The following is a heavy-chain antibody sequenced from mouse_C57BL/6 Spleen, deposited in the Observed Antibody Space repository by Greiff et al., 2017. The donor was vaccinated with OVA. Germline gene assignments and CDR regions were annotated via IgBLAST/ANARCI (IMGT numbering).Heavy chain of an antibody. CDR3: ARSGNYLYYYAMGY. Sequence: VNLVESGPGLVQPSQSLSITCTVSGFSLTSYGVHWVRQSPGKGLEWLGVIWSGGSTDYNAAFISRLSISKDNSKSQVFFKMNSLQADDTAIYYCARSGNYLYYYAMGYWGQGTSVTVSS. D-gene: IGHD2-1*01. J-gene: IGHJ4*01. CDR1: GFSLTSYG. CDR2: IWSGGST. V-gene: IGHV2-2*01.